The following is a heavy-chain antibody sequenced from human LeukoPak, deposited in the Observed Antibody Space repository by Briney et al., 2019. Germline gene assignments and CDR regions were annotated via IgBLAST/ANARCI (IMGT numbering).Heavy chain of an antibody. D-gene: IGHD6-19*01. CDR3: AKDTGYSSGWYFDY. CDR2: IRYDGSNK. CDR1: GFTFSSNG. V-gene: IGHV3-30*02. Sequence: PGGSLRLSCAASGFTFSSNGMHWVRQAPGKGLEWVAFIRYDGSNKYYADSVKGRFTISRDNSKNTVYLQMNSLRAEDTAVYYCAKDTGYSSGWYFDYWGQGTLVTVSS. J-gene: IGHJ4*02.